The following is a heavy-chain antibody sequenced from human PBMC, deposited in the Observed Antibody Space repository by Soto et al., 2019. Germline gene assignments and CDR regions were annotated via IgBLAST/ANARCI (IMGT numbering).Heavy chain of an antibody. CDR3: ARGVRGYSSSSRVWSYYYYYMDV. Sequence: SQTLSLTCAISGDSVSSNSTAWNWIRQSPSRGLEWLGRTYYRSKWSNDYALSVKSRITIKSDTSKNRFSLQLNSVTPEDTAVYYCARGVRGYSSSSRVWSYYYYYMDVWGKGTTVTVSS. CDR1: GDSVSSNSTA. V-gene: IGHV6-1*01. D-gene: IGHD6-6*01. J-gene: IGHJ6*03. CDR2: TYYRSKWSN.